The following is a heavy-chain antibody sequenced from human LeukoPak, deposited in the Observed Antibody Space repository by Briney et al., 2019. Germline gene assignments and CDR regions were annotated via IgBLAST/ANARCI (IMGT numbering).Heavy chain of an antibody. J-gene: IGHJ4*02. CDR1: GDSFSSNDYF. V-gene: IGHV4-39*01. CDR2: ISYGGST. Sequence: PSETLSLTCSVSGDSFSSNDYFWAWSRQPPGKGLEWIGSISYGGSTYYNPSLKSRGTISVDTSRKQFSLKLSSVTAAADTAVHYCARVGGIAVAGTFILDYWGQGTLVTVSS. CDR3: ARVGGIAVAGTFILDY. D-gene: IGHD6-19*01.